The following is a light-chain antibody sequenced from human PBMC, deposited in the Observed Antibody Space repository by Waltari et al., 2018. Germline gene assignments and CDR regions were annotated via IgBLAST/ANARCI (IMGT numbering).Light chain of an antibody. CDR3: CSYAGSSTVV. CDR2: EVS. CDR1: RSDVGRYNV. Sequence: QSALTQPASVSGSPGQSIPISCTGTRSDVGRYNVVSWYQPHPGKAPKPMIYEVSKRPSGVSNRFSGSKSGNTASLTISGLQAEDEADYYCCSYAGSSTVVFGGGTKLTVL. V-gene: IGLV2-23*02. J-gene: IGLJ2*01.